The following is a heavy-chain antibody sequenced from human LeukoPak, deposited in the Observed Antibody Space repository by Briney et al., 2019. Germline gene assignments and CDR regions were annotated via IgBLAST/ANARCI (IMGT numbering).Heavy chain of an antibody. CDR1: GFTFSSYW. CDR3: ARVHVLRFLECLFGPFDY. V-gene: IGHV3-7*01. CDR2: IKQDGSEK. Sequence: GSLRLSCAASGFTFSSYWMSWVRQAPGKGLEWVANIKQDGSEKYYVDSVKGRFTISRDNAKNSLYLQMNSLRAEDTAVYYCARVHVLRFLECLFGPFDYWGQGTLVTVSS. D-gene: IGHD3-3*01. J-gene: IGHJ4*02.